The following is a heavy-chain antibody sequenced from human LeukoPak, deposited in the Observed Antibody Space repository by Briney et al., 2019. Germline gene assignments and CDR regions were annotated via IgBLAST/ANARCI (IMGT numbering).Heavy chain of an antibody. V-gene: IGHV3-74*01. Sequence: GASLRLSCAASGFTFSSYWMHWVRQAPGKGLVWVSRINSDGSMTGYADSVKGRFTISRDNAKNTLYLQMNSLRAEDTAVYYCEPTYYYGSGILNWGQGTLVTVS. CDR1: GFTFSSYW. CDR2: INSDGSMT. D-gene: IGHD3-10*01. CDR3: EPTYYYGSGILN. J-gene: IGHJ4*02.